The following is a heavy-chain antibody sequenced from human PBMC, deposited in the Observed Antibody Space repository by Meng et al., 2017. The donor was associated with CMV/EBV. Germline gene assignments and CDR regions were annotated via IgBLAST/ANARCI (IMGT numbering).Heavy chain of an antibody. CDR1: GYTFTRYG. CDR3: ARDPPSYDFWSGYYFKPNEPVLFDY. D-gene: IGHD3-3*01. V-gene: IGHV1-18*04. Sequence: AAVKVSCKASGYTFTRYGISWVRQAPGQGLEWMGWISAYNGNTNYAQKLQGRVTMTTATSTSTAYMELRSLSSDDTAVYYCARDPPSYDFWSGYYFKPNEPVLFDYWGQGTLVTVSS. CDR2: ISAYNGNT. J-gene: IGHJ4*02.